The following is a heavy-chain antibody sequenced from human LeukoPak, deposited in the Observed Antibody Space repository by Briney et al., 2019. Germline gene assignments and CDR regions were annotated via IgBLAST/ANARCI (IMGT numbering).Heavy chain of an antibody. CDR1: GYTFTGYY. D-gene: IGHD3-22*01. CDR2: INPNSGGT. J-gene: IGHJ4*02. Sequence: ASVKVSXKASGYTFTGYYMHWVRQAPGQGLEWMGWINPNSGGTNYAQKFQGRVTMTRDTSISTAYMELSRLRSDDTAVYYCARIRSYYDSSGYSPYWGQGTLVTVSS. CDR3: ARIRSYYDSSGYSPY. V-gene: IGHV1-2*02.